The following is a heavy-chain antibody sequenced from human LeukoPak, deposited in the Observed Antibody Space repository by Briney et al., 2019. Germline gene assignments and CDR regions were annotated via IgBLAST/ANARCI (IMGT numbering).Heavy chain of an antibody. CDR2: FDPVNGET. CDR1: GYTLTELS. CDR3: ASTYYDILTGYKSYFDL. D-gene: IGHD3-9*01. J-gene: IGHJ2*01. Sequence: ASVKVSCKVSGYTLTELSMHWVRQAPGKGLEWMGGFDPVNGETVYAQKFQGRVTMTEDTSTDTAYMELSSLRSEDTVMYYCASTYYDILTGYKSYFDLWGRGTLVTVSS. V-gene: IGHV1-24*01.